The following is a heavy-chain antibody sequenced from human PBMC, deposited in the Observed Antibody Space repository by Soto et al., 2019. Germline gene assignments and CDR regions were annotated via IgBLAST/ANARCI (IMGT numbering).Heavy chain of an antibody. D-gene: IGHD3-22*01. CDR2: MNPNSGNT. CDR1: GYTFTSYD. CDR3: ARAMIVVVIPVPDAFDI. V-gene: IGHV1-8*01. Sequence: ASVKVSCKASGYTFTSYDINWVRQATGQGLEWMGWMNPNSGNTGYAQKFQGRVTMTRNTSISTAYMELSSLRSEDTAVYYCARAMIVVVIPVPDAFDIWGQGTMVTVSS. J-gene: IGHJ3*02.